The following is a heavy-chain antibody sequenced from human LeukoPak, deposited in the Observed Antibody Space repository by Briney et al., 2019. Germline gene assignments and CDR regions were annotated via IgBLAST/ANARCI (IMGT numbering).Heavy chain of an antibody. CDR1: GFTFSNYW. Sequence: VQPGGSLRLSCAASGFTFSNYWMHWIRQVPGKGLVWVSHIKYDGSATNYADSVKGRFTISRDNAKNTLYLQMNSLRAEDTAVYYCVSGSLQSGYNFDYWGQGALVTVSS. J-gene: IGHJ4*02. V-gene: IGHV3-74*01. CDR2: IKYDGSAT. CDR3: VSGSLQSGYNFDY. D-gene: IGHD3-3*01.